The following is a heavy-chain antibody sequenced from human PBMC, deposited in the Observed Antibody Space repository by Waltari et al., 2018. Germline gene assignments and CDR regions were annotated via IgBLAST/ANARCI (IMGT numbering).Heavy chain of an antibody. CDR1: GGSISSHY. CDR3: AGGEDSSSWAFDY. Sequence: QVQLQESGPGLVKPSETLSLTCTVSGGSISSHYWSWIRQPPGKGLEWIGYIYYSGSTNYNPSLKSGVTISVDTSKNQFSLKLSAVTAADTAVYYCAGGEDSSSWAFDYWGQGTLVTVSS. D-gene: IGHD6-13*01. CDR2: IYYSGST. V-gene: IGHV4-59*11. J-gene: IGHJ4*02.